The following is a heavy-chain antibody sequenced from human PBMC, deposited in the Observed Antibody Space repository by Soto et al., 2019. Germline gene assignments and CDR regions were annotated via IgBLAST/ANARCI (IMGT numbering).Heavy chain of an antibody. Sequence: QVQLVESGGGVVQSGRSLRLSCVTSGFRFGDYAMHWVRQAPGKGLEWVAVISYDGRHTYYADSVKGRFTISRDNSRNTLSLQMNRLRDDTAVYYCARDRVWSRMRVYGMEVWGRGTTVTVSS. J-gene: IGHJ6*02. CDR2: ISYDGRHT. D-gene: IGHD3-3*01. CDR3: ARDRVWSRMRVYGMEV. V-gene: IGHV3-30*03. CDR1: GFRFGDYA.